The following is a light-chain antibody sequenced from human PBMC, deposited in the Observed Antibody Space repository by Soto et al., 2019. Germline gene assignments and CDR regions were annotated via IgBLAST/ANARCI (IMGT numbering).Light chain of an antibody. CDR1: SSDVGSNNL. CDR2: EVS. V-gene: IGLV2-23*02. CDR3: CSYAGSSTYV. J-gene: IGLJ1*01. Sequence: QSALTQPASVSGSPGQSITISCTGTSSDVGSNNLVSWYQQHPGKAPKLMIYEVSKRPSGVFIRFSGSKSGNTASLTISGLQAEDEADYYCCSYAGSSTYVFGTGTKVTVL.